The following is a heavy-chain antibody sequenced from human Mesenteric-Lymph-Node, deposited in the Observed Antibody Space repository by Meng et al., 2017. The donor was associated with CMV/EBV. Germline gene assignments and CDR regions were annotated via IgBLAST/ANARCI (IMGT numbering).Heavy chain of an antibody. V-gene: IGHV3-30*02. Sequence: ASGLTFSSYGMHWVRQAPGKGLEWVTFIRYDGSDKYYADSVKGRFTISRDNSKNTLYVQMNSLRPEDTAVYYCAKDISGTLGWFDPWGQGTLVTVSS. J-gene: IGHJ5*02. D-gene: IGHD1-26*01. CDR1: GLTFSSYG. CDR2: IRYDGSDK. CDR3: AKDISGTLGWFDP.